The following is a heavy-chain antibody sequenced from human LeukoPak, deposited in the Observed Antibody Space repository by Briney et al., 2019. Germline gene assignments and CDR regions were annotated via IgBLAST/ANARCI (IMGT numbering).Heavy chain of an antibody. J-gene: IGHJ4*02. CDR1: GFTFSSYE. CDR3: AREIQSGYCSGGSCSAFDY. CDR2: ISSSGSTI. D-gene: IGHD2-15*01. V-gene: IGHV3-48*03. Sequence: PGGSLRLSCAASGFTFSSYEMNWVRQAPGKGLEWVSYISSSGSTIYYADSVKGRFTISRDNAKNSLYLQMNSLRAEDTAVYYCAREIQSGYCSGGSCSAFDYWGQGTLVTVSS.